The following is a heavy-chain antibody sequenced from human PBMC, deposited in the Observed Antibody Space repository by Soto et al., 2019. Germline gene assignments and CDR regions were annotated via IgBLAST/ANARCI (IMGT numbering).Heavy chain of an antibody. V-gene: IGHV4-30-4*01. CDR3: ARERPDGTRLDP. J-gene: IGHJ5*02. CDR2: IYYSGNT. CDR1: GGSISSGDYY. D-gene: IGHD2-2*01. Sequence: QVQLQESGPGLVKPSQTLSLTCTVSGGSISSGDYYWSWTRQPPGKGLEWIGYIYYSGNTYYSPSHKNRVTTTVDTSKNQFPLKLSALTAADTAVYYCARERPDGTRLDPWGQGTLVTVSS.